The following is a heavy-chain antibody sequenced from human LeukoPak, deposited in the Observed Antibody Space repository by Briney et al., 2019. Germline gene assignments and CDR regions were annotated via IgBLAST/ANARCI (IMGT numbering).Heavy chain of an antibody. V-gene: IGHV3-23*01. CDR1: GFTFSSYA. Sequence: GGSLRLSCAASGFTFSSYAMSWVRQAPGKGVEWVSAISGSGGSTYFADSVKGRFTISRDNSKNTLYLQMNSLRAEDTAVYYCAKGEIAAAGTWYYGMDVWGQGTTVTVSS. J-gene: IGHJ6*02. D-gene: IGHD6-13*01. CDR2: ISGSGGST. CDR3: AKGEIAAAGTWYYGMDV.